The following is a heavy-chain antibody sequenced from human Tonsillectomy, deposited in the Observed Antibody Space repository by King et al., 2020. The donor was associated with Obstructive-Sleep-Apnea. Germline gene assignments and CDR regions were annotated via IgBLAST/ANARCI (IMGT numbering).Heavy chain of an antibody. CDR2: IYYSGST. CDR3: ARDTNYYDSSGYYLTSTDY. V-gene: IGHV4-39*07. CDR1: GGSITSSSYY. Sequence: QLQESGPGLVKPSGTLSLTCTVSGGSITSSSYYWGWIRQPPGKGLEWVGNIYYSGSTHYNPSLRSRVTISVDTSKNRFSLNLSSATAADTAVYYCARDTNYYDSSGYYLTSTDYWGQGTLVTVSS. D-gene: IGHD3-22*01. J-gene: IGHJ4*02.